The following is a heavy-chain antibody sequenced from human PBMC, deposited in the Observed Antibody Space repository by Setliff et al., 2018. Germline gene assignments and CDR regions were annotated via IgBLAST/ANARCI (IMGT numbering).Heavy chain of an antibody. CDR3: GHSNCGGDCYSDNWFDP. V-gene: IGHV2-5*02. J-gene: IGHJ5*02. Sequence: SGPTLVNPTQTLTLTCTFSGFSLRTSGVGVGWIRQPPGKALEWLALIYWDDDKRYSPSLKSRLTITKDTSKNQVVLTMTNMDPVDTATYYCGHSNCGGDCYSDNWFDPWCQGTLVTVSS. CDR1: GFSLRTSGVG. D-gene: IGHD2-21*02. CDR2: IYWDDDK.